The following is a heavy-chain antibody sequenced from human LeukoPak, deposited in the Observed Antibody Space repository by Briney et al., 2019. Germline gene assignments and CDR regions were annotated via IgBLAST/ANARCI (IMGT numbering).Heavy chain of an antibody. CDR3: ARAGWIITSGIDY. D-gene: IGHD3-10*01. V-gene: IGHV4-38-2*01. Sequence: SETLSLTCGVSGYSISRGYYWAWIRQPPGKGLDWIGTTYHTGSTYYNPSLESRVTISVHTSKNEFSLNLNSVTAGDTAVYYCARAGWIITSGIDYWGQGALVTVSS. CDR2: TYHTGST. J-gene: IGHJ4*02. CDR1: GYSISRGYY.